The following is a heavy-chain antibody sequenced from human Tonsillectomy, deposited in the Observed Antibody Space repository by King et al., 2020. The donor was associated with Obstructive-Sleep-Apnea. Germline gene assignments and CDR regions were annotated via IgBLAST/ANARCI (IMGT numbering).Heavy chain of an antibody. CDR3: VKGIDGGLRGSFDS. Sequence: VQLVESGGGLVQPGGSLRLSCSASGFTFAHYAMNWVRQAPAKGLEYISAITSNGVGTHYADSVRVRLTISRDNSQNTLYLKMGSLRPEDTRFYYCVKGIDGGLRGSFDSWGQGTLVTVSS. D-gene: IGHD4-23*01. CDR1: GFTFAHYA. CDR2: ITSNGVGT. V-gene: IGHV3-64D*06. J-gene: IGHJ4*02.